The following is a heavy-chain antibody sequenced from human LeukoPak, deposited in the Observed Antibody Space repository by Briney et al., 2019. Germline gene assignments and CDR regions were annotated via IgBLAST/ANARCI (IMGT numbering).Heavy chain of an antibody. J-gene: IGHJ6*03. D-gene: IGHD2-2*01. CDR2: IYYSGST. CDR3: ARVGCSSTSCRKHYYYYMDV. Sequence: PSETLSLTCTVSGGSISSYYWSWIRQPPGKGLEWIGYIYYSGSTNYNPSLKSRVTISVDTSKNQFSLKLSSVTAADTAVYYCARVGCSSTSCRKHYYYYMDVWGKGTTVTVSS. V-gene: IGHV4-59*08. CDR1: GGSISSYY.